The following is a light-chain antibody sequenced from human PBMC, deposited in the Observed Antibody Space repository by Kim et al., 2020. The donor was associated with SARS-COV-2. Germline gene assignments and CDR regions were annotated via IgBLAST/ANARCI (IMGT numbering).Light chain of an antibody. V-gene: IGKV3-20*01. CDR1: ESIRNNY. J-gene: IGKJ1*01. Sequence: PPGERATLSCRASESIRNNYIAWYQPKRGQAPRVLIYGASTRATGIPDRFSGSGSGTDFTLTVSRLEPEDSAVYYCHQYVYSPWTFGQGTKVDIK. CDR2: GAS. CDR3: HQYVYSPWT.